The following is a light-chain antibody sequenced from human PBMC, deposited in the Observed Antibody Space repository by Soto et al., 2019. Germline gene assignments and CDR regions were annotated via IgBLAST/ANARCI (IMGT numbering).Light chain of an antibody. CDR2: DVN. CDR3: SSYTTTATRL. Sequence: QSVLTQPASVYGSPGQSITISCTGTSSDVGAYNFVSWYQHHPGKAPQLIIYDVNNRPSGVSDRFSGSKSGNTASLTISGLQAEDEADYYCSSYTTTATRLFGGGTKVTVL. J-gene: IGLJ2*01. CDR1: SSDVGAYNF. V-gene: IGLV2-14*03.